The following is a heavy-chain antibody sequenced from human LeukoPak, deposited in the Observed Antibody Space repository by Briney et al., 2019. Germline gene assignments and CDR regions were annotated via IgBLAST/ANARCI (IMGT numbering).Heavy chain of an antibody. V-gene: IGHV3-48*03. CDR2: FAGSDTTK. D-gene: IGHD3-22*01. CDR1: GFDFGAYE. Sequence: QSGGSLRLSCAASGFDFGAYEMNWVRQAPGKGPEWVAYFAGSDTTKYYADSVRGRFTISRDNAKKSLYLQMNSLRAEDTALYYCTTLGYHLDSWGQGTLVTVSS. CDR3: TTLGYHLDS. J-gene: IGHJ4*02.